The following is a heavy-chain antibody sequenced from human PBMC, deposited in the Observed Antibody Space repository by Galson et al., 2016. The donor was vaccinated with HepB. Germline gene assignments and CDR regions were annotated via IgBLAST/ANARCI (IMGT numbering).Heavy chain of an antibody. V-gene: IGHV3-11*06. Sequence: SLRLSCAVSGFNFSDFYVIWIRQAPGKGLEWISYISSRSSYTNYADSVKGRFTISRDNAKNSLYLQMNSLRAEDTALYYCARDPQLGSVWYFDLWGRGTLVTVSS. CDR2: ISSRSSYT. CDR1: GFNFSDFY. J-gene: IGHJ2*01. CDR3: ARDPQLGSVWYFDL. D-gene: IGHD1-1*01.